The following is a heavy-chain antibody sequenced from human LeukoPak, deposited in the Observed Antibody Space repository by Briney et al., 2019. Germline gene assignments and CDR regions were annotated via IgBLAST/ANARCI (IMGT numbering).Heavy chain of an antibody. V-gene: IGHV3-74*01. J-gene: IGHJ4*02. CDR1: GFTFSSYW. Sequence: GGSLRLSCAASGFTFSSYWMHWVRQAPGKGLVWVSRINSDGSSTSYADSVKGRFTISRDNSKNTLYLQMNSLRAEDTAVYYCAKDRRLAAFDYGGQGTLVTVSS. D-gene: IGHD6-25*01. CDR2: INSDGSST. CDR3: AKDRRLAAFDY.